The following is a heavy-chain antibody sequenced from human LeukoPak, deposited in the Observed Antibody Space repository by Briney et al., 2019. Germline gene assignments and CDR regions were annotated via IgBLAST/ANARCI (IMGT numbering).Heavy chain of an antibody. J-gene: IGHJ4*02. CDR1: RGTFSSYA. CDR2: IIPIFGTA. CDR3: ARELGVLRFLEWLPYYFDY. V-gene: IGHV1-69*06. D-gene: IGHD3-3*01. Sequence: SVKVSCKASRGTFSSYAISWVRQAPGQGLDWMGRIIPIFGTANYAQKFQGRVTITADKSTSTAYMELSSLRSEDTAVYYCARELGVLRFLEWLPYYFDYWGQGTLVTVSS.